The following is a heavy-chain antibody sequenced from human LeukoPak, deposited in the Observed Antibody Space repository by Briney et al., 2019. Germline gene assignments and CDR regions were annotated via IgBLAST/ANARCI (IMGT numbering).Heavy chain of an antibody. V-gene: IGHV3-23*01. CDR2: ITSTGGTT. Sequence: GGSLRLSCAASGFTFNNYAMSWVRQAPGKGLEWVSGITSTGGTTYYADSVRGRFTISRDNFDNTLHLQMDSLRAEDTALYYCAKDAYYFDTSGYPWGQGTLVTVS. CDR3: AKDAYYFDTSGYP. J-gene: IGHJ1*01. CDR1: GFTFNNYA. D-gene: IGHD3-22*01.